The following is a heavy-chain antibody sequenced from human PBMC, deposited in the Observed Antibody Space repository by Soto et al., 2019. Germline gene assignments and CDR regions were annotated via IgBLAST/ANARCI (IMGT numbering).Heavy chain of an antibody. D-gene: IGHD3-22*01. V-gene: IGHV1-69*13. CDR3: ARDGALYDSSAYYFLY. J-gene: IGHJ4*02. CDR2: ITPICGKA. Sequence: SVKVSWKASGRTFSRYTINWLLECPLQGRDWMGWITPICGKANYAQKFQGRITITADESTSTGYMELRSLRSDDTAVYYCARDGALYDSSAYYFLYWGQGTLVTVSS. CDR1: GRTFSRYT.